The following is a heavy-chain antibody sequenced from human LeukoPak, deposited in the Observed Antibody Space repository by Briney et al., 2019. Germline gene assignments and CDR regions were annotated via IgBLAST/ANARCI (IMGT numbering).Heavy chain of an antibody. J-gene: IGHJ4*02. CDR3: CGDYGSGSYRFDY. V-gene: IGHV4-30-2*01. D-gene: IGHD3-10*01. CDR2: IYHTGST. Sequence: PSQTLSLTRAVSGASISSATYSWSWIRQPPGRGLEWIGYIYHTGSTTYNPSLKSRVTISLDRSKNQFSLTVNSVTAADTAVYYCCGDYGSGSYRFDYWGPGTLVTVSS. CDR1: GASISSATYS.